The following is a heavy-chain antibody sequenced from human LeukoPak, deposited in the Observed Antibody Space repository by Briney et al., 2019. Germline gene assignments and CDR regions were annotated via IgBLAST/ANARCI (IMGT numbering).Heavy chain of an antibody. Sequence: SETLSLTCTVSGGSISSSSYYWGWIRQPPGKGLEWIGSIYYSGSTYYNPSLKSRVTISVDTSKDQFSLKLSSVTAADTAVYYCARRGAAFDYWGQGTLVTVSS. CDR3: ARRGAAFDY. V-gene: IGHV4-39*01. D-gene: IGHD4-17*01. CDR1: GGSISSSSYY. J-gene: IGHJ4*02. CDR2: IYYSGST.